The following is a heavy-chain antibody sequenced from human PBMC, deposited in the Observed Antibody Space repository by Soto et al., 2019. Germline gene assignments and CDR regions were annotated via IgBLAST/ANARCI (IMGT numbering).Heavy chain of an antibody. J-gene: IGHJ6*03. CDR3: ARDVWFGGPPYYYYMDV. V-gene: IGHV1-8*01. D-gene: IGHD3-10*01. CDR1: GYTFTSYD. CDR2: MNPNSGNT. Sequence: QVQLVQSGAEVKKPGASVKVSCKASGYTFTSYDINWVRQATGQGLEWMGWMNPNSGNTGYAQKFQGRVTMTRNTSISTAYMELSSLRSEDTAVYYCARDVWFGGPPYYYYMDVWGKGTTVTVSS.